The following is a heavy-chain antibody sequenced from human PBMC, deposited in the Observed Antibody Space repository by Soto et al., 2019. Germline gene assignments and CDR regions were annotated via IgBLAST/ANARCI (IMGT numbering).Heavy chain of an antibody. J-gene: IGHJ4*02. V-gene: IGHV3-23*01. Sequence: GGSLRLSCAASGFTLGRYGMSWVRQDPGKGLEWVSAVSPNGQGIYYADSVRGRFTISRDFSKNTVFLHMDSLRAEDTAVYYCAKDRDYPRDYFHYWGQGTLVTVSS. CDR1: GFTLGRYG. CDR2: VSPNGQGI. CDR3: AKDRDYPRDYFHY. D-gene: IGHD3-10*01.